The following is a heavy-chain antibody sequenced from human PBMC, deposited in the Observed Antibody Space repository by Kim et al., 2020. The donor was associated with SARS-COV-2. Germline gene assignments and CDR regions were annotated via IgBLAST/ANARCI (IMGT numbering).Heavy chain of an antibody. Sequence: SETLSLTCAVYGGSFSEYKWSWIRQAPGKGLEWIGEINHSGGTNLSPSLKSRLTISVDTSKSLFSLRLKSMTATDTAVYYCARGRAGVVPAPVLGLGPYYDFYALDVWGRGTPVAVSS. CDR3: ARGRAGVVPAPVLGLGPYYDFYALDV. J-gene: IGHJ6*02. CDR1: GGSFSEYK. V-gene: IGHV4-34*01. D-gene: IGHD2-2*02. CDR2: INHSGGT.